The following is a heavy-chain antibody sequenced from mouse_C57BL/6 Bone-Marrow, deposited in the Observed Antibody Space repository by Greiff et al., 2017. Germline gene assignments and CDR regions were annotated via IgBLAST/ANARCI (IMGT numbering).Heavy chain of an antibody. V-gene: IGHV1-64*01. Sequence: VQLQQPGAELVKPGASVKLSCKASGYTFTSYWMHWVKQRPGQGLEWIGMIHPNSGSTNYNEKFKSKATLTVDKSSSTAYMQLSSLTSEDSAVFYCARTYYCYDGAWFAYWGQGTLVTVSA. CDR3: ARTYYCYDGAWFAY. CDR1: GYTFTSYW. CDR2: IHPNSGST. D-gene: IGHD2-9*01. J-gene: IGHJ3*01.